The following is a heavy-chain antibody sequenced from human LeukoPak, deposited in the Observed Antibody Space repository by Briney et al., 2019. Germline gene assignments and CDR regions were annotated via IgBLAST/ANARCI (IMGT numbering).Heavy chain of an antibody. D-gene: IGHD2-21*02. Sequence: GGSLSLSCAASGFTFSSFSMNWVRQAPGKGLEWVSSISTSSGYINYADSVQGRFTISRDKAKNPLYLQMSSLRAGDKAVYYCARDFTCSCDCYSYYFDYWGQGTLVTVSS. CDR1: GFTFSSFS. CDR2: ISTSSGYI. V-gene: IGHV3-21*01. CDR3: ARDFTCSCDCYSYYFDY. J-gene: IGHJ4*02.